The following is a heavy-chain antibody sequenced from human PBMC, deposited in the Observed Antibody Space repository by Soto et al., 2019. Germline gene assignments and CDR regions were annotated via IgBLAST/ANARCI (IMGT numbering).Heavy chain of an antibody. CDR2: LSSTNRFI. J-gene: IGHJ4*02. D-gene: IGHD4-17*01. V-gene: IGHV3-21*06. CDR1: GFSFNSYT. Sequence: EVQLVESGGGLVKPGGSLRLSCAASGFSFNSYTMNWVRQAPGKGLEWVSSLSSTNRFIYYADSVKGRFTISRDNAESSLYLQMHSLRDEDTAVYYGARDRETTGPPTVLDFWGQGTLVTVSS. CDR3: ARDRETTGPPTVLDF.